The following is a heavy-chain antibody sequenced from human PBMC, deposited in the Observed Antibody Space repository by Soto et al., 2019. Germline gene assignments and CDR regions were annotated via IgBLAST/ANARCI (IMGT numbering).Heavy chain of an antibody. V-gene: IGHV1-2*04. J-gene: IGHJ6*02. Sequence: SVKVSCKASGYTLTGYYIHWVRQAPGQGLEWLGRINPKSGGTSTAQKFQGWVTMTTDTSISTASMELTRLTSDDTAIYYCARGDSTDCSNGVCSFFYNHDMDVWGQGTTVTVSS. D-gene: IGHD2-8*01. CDR2: INPKSGGT. CDR1: GYTLTGYY. CDR3: ARGDSTDCSNGVCSFFYNHDMDV.